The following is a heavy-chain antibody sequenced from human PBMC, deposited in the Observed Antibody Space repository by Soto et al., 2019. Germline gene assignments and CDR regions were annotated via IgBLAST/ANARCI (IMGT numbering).Heavy chain of an antibody. D-gene: IGHD6-19*01. CDR2: VYYTGST. CDR1: GGPISGSY. Sequence: SETLSLTCSVSGGPISGSYWSWIRQSPGKGLEWLGYVYYTGSTNYSPSLRSRVSISVDTSKNEFSLRLSSVTAADTAVYFCARSVAVPGAHIDYWGQGTQVTVSS. V-gene: IGHV4-59*01. J-gene: IGHJ4*02. CDR3: ARSVAVPGAHIDY.